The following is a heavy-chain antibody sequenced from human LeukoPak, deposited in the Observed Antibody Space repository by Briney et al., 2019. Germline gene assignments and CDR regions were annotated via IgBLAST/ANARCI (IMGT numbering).Heavy chain of an antibody. Sequence: GGSLRLSCAASGFTVSSNYMSWVRQAPGKGLEWVSVIYSGGSTYYADSVKGRFTISRDNAKNSLYLQMNSLRAEDTAVYYCARDRVVPFDYWGQGTLVTVSS. J-gene: IGHJ4*02. V-gene: IGHV3-53*01. CDR2: IYSGGST. CDR3: ARDRVVPFDY. CDR1: GFTVSSNY. D-gene: IGHD2-15*01.